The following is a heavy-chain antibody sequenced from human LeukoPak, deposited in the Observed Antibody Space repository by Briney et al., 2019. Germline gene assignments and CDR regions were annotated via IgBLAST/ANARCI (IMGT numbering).Heavy chain of an antibody. Sequence: SETLSLTCTVSGDSISGFYWSWIRQPPGKGLEWIGYIYYSGSTNYNPSLKSRVTISVDTSKNQFSLKLSSVTAADTAVYYCARELGYSSSWTLISAFDIWGQGTMVTVSS. CDR1: GDSISGFY. D-gene: IGHD6-13*01. J-gene: IGHJ3*02. CDR2: IYYSGST. V-gene: IGHV4-59*01. CDR3: ARELGYSSSWTLISAFDI.